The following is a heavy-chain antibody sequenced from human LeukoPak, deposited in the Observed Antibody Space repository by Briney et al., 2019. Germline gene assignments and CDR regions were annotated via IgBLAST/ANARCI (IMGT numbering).Heavy chain of an antibody. V-gene: IGHV4-31*03. CDR1: GGSISSGGYY. CDR3: ARHWYGGNFLFDY. J-gene: IGHJ4*02. CDR2: IYYSGST. Sequence: SQTLSLTCTVSGGSISSGGYYWSWIRQHPGKGLEWIGYIYYSGSTYYNPSLKSRVTISIDTSKNQFSLNLNSVTAADTAVYYCARHWYGGNFLFDYWGQGTLITVSS. D-gene: IGHD4-23*01.